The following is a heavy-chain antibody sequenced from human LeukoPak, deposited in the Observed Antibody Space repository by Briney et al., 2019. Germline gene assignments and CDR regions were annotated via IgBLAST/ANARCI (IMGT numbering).Heavy chain of an antibody. Sequence: PGASLRLSCAASGLTFSSYAMSWVRQAPGKGLEWVSAISGSGGSTYYADSVKGRFTISRDNSKNTLYLQMNSLRAEDTAVYYRAKDGDDFWSGYSHGLDYWGQGPLVTVSS. J-gene: IGHJ4*02. CDR3: AKDGDDFWSGYSHGLDY. CDR1: GLTFSSYA. CDR2: ISGSGGST. V-gene: IGHV3-23*01. D-gene: IGHD3-3*01.